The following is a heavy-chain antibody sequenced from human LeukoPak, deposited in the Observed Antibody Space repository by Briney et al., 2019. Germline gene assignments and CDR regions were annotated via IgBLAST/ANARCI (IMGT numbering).Heavy chain of an antibody. V-gene: IGHV4-34*12. Sequence: ASETLSLTCAVYGGSFSGYFWGWIRQPPGKGLEWIGEIIHNGSTNYHPSLKSRVTVSLDTSSNQFSLKLSSVTAADTAVYYCARRGSGWNRWGQGTLVTVSS. CDR1: GGSFSGYF. D-gene: IGHD6-19*01. CDR2: IIHNGST. J-gene: IGHJ4*02. CDR3: ARRGSGWNR.